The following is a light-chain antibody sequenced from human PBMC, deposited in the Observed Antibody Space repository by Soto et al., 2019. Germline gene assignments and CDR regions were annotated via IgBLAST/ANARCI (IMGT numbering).Light chain of an antibody. J-gene: IGKJ2*01. V-gene: IGKV2D-29*01. CDR2: EVY. CDR3: MQSIQLPA. CDR1: QSLLHTNGQTY. Sequence: DIVMTQTPLSLSVTPGQPASISCKSSQSLLHTNGQTYLYWYVQRAGQPPQLLIYEVYNRFSGVPERFSGSGSGTDFTLKISRVEADDVGIYYCMQSIQLPAFGQGTKLEIK.